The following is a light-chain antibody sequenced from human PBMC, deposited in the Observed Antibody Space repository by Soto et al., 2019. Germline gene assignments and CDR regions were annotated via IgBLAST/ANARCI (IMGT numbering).Light chain of an antibody. V-gene: IGKV1-39*01. CDR2: AAS. Sequence: DIQLTQSPSSLATYVGDRVNITCRASQTITTYLNWYQQKPGKAPNLLIYAASSLQSGVPSRFSGSGSGTDFILTISSLQPEDFATYYCQQSYSTPRTFGQGTKVEIK. CDR3: QQSYSTPRT. J-gene: IGKJ1*01. CDR1: QTITTY.